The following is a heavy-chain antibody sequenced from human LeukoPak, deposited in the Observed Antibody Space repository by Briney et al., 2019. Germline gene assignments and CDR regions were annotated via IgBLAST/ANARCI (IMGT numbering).Heavy chain of an antibody. CDR2: TIPMFGTT. D-gene: IGHD3-22*01. V-gene: IGHV1-69*05. CDR1: GGTFSSYA. CDR3: ARDSGDDSSDYYHNHDY. Sequence: SVKVSCKPSGGTFSSYAISWVRQAPGQGREWMGRTIPMFGTTNYAQKLQGRVTIITDESTSTAYMELSSLRSEDTAVYYCARDSGDDSSDYYHNHDYWGQGALVTVSS. J-gene: IGHJ4*02.